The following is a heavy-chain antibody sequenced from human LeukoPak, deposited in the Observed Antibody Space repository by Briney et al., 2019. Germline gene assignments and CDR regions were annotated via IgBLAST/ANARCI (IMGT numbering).Heavy chain of an antibody. CDR2: IYSGGST. Sequence: GGSLRLSCAASGFTVSSNYMSWVRQAPGKGLEWVSVIYSGGSTYYADSVKGRFTISRDNSKNTLYLQMNSLRAEDTVVYYCARHARSSWYFGWYFDLWGRGTLVTVSS. CDR1: GFTVSSNY. CDR3: ARHARSSWYFGWYFDL. V-gene: IGHV3-53*01. D-gene: IGHD6-13*01. J-gene: IGHJ2*01.